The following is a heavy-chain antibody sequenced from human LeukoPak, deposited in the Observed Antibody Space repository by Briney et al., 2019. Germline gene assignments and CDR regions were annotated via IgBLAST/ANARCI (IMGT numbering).Heavy chain of an antibody. V-gene: IGHV3-23*01. J-gene: IGHJ4*02. CDR2: ISSSGGTT. Sequence: GGTLRLSCAASGFIFSNFGMSWVRQAPGKGLEWVSAISSSGGTTYYADSVKGRFTISRDNAKNSLFLRMNSLRAEDTAVYYCAKLGNDFWSGYTDYFDYWGQGTLVTVSS. CDR1: GFIFSNFG. CDR3: AKLGNDFWSGYTDYFDY. D-gene: IGHD3-3*01.